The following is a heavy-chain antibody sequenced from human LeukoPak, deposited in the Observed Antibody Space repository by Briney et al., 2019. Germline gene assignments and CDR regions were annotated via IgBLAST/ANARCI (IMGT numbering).Heavy chain of an antibody. V-gene: IGHV4-61*01. J-gene: IGHJ4*02. CDR3: ARGRSYGFDFDS. Sequence: KTSETLSLTCDVSGVSINTCCYYWTWIRQPPGKGLEWIGYKYYSGSTRYNSSLRSRLTISLDSSKNQFSLRLASVTAADTAVYYCARGRSYGFDFDSWGPGTLVIVSS. CDR1: GVSINTCCYY. D-gene: IGHD5-18*01. CDR2: KYYSGST.